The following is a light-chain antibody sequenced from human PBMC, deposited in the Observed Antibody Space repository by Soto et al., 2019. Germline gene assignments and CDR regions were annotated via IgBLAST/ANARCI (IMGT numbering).Light chain of an antibody. CDR2: WAS. V-gene: IGKV4-1*01. Sequence: DIVMTQSPDSLAVSLGERATINCKSSQSVLYTSNNKNYLAWYQQTPGQPPKLLIYWASTRDSGVPDRFSGSGSGTDFTLTISSLQPEDVATYYCQKYNSAPLTFGGGTKVEIK. J-gene: IGKJ4*01. CDR1: QSVLYTSNNKNY. CDR3: QKYNSAPLT.